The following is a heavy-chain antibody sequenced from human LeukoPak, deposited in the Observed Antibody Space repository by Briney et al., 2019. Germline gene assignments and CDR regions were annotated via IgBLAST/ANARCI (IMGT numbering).Heavy chain of an antibody. J-gene: IGHJ6*02. CDR2: IYYSGST. Sequence: SETLSLTCTVSGGSISSYYWSWIRQPPGKGLEWIGYIYYSGSTNYNPSLKSRVTISVDTSKNQFSLKLSSVAAADTAVYYCARLNSYGPNYYYGMDVWGQGTTVTVSS. V-gene: IGHV4-59*01. CDR1: GGSISSYY. CDR3: ARLNSYGPNYYYGMDV. D-gene: IGHD5-18*01.